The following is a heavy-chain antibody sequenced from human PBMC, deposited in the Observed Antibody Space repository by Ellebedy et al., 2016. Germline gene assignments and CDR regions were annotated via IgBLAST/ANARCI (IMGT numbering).Heavy chain of an antibody. CDR2: IYTTGNA. V-gene: IGHV4-61*02. Sequence: LRLSXTVSGDSINSGAFYWIWVRQPAGKGLEWIGRIYTTGNAIYNPSLKSRITMSVDTSRNHFSMELRSVTAADTAVYYCATLTIPGGSDSWGQGILVTVSS. D-gene: IGHD3-16*01. CDR3: ATLTIPGGSDS. J-gene: IGHJ4*02. CDR1: GDSINSGAFY.